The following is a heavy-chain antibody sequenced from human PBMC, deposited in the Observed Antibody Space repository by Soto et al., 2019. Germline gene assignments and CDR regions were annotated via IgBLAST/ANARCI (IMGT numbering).Heavy chain of an antibody. Sequence: EVQLVESGGGLVQPGGSLSLSCAASGFTFSIYWMHWVRQAPGKGLVWVSRMNMDGSRTSYADFAKGRFTISRDDAKSTVYLQMSNLRAEDTAVYYCVRGDGDRYDGHGYLGRHWGQGTLVTVSS. CDR1: GFTFSIYW. V-gene: IGHV3-74*01. D-gene: IGHD2-21*01. J-gene: IGHJ4*02. CDR3: VRGDGDRYDGHGYLGRH. CDR2: MNMDGSRT.